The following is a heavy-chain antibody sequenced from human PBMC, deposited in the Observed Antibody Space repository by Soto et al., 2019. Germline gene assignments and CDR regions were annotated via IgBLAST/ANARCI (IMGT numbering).Heavy chain of an antibody. CDR1: GFTVSSKY. V-gene: IGHV3-48*01. CDR3: ARGALSYMDV. CDR2: ISSSSSTI. J-gene: IGHJ6*03. Sequence: PGGSLRLSCAASGFTVSSKYMSWVRQAPGKGLEWVSYISSSSSTIYYADSVKGRFTISRDNAKNSLYLQMNSLRAEDTAVYYCARGALSYMDVWGKGTTVTVSS. D-gene: IGHD3-16*01.